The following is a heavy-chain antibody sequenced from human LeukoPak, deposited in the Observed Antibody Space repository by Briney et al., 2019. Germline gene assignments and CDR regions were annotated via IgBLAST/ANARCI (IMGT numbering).Heavy chain of an antibody. D-gene: IGHD6-6*01. Sequence: SETLSLTCTVSGGSISSYYWSWIRQPPGKGLEWIGYIYYSGSTNYNPSLKSRVTISVDTSKNQFSLKLSSVTAADTAVYYCARVKEQLGGGDYFDYWGQGTLVTVSS. V-gene: IGHV4-59*01. CDR2: IYYSGST. CDR1: GGSISSYY. J-gene: IGHJ4*02. CDR3: ARVKEQLGGGDYFDY.